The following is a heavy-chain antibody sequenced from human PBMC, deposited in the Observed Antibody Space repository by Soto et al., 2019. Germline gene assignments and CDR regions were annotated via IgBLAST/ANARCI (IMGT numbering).Heavy chain of an antibody. J-gene: IGHJ5*02. D-gene: IGHD4-17*01. CDR3: AREVWATVVYNWFDP. Sequence: SETLSLTCTVSGGSISSGDYYWSWIRQPPGKGLEWIGYIYYSRSTYYNPSLKSRVTISVDTSKNQFSLKLSSVTAADTAVYYCAREVWATVVYNWFDPWGQGTLVTVSS. CDR1: GGSISSGDYY. CDR2: IYYSRST. V-gene: IGHV4-30-4*01.